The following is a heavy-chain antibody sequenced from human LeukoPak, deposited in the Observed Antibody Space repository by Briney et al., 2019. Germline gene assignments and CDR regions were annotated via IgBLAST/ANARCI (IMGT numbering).Heavy chain of an antibody. D-gene: IGHD1-26*01. V-gene: IGHV5-51*01. CDR1: GYSFTSYW. Sequence: GESLKISCKGSGYSFTSYWIGWVRQMPGKGLEWMGIIWPADSDTRYSPSFQGQVTISADKSISTAYLQWSSLKASDTAMYYCARQCCGSYYPMDVWGKGTTVTVSS. CDR2: IWPADSDT. J-gene: IGHJ6*03. CDR3: ARQCCGSYYPMDV.